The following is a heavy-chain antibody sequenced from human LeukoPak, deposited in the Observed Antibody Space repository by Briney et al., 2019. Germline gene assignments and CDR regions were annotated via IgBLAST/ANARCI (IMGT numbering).Heavy chain of an antibody. CDR1: AFTFNTYN. V-gene: IGHV3-48*02. CDR3: ARNYNYALDY. CDR2: IDSKSSAI. D-gene: IGHD5-18*01. Sequence: PWGSLRLSCAASAFTFNTYNMNWVRQAPGKGLEWLSYIDSKSSAIYYADSVNGRFTISRDNAKNSLYLQMNSLRDDDTAVYFCARNYNYALDYWGQGTLVTVSS. J-gene: IGHJ4*02.